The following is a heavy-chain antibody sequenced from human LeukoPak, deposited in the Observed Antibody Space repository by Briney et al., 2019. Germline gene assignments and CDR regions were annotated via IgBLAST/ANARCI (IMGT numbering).Heavy chain of an antibody. J-gene: IGHJ6*03. Sequence: SETLSLTCTVSGDSISSSSYYWGWIRQPPGKGLEWIGSIYYSGSICYNRSLKSRVTLCVDTSKNEFSLKLSSVTAADTAVYYCARRDVPAADAYYYYYMDVWGKGTTVTISS. CDR2: IYYSGSI. CDR1: GDSISSSSYY. CDR3: ARRDVPAADAYYYYYMDV. D-gene: IGHD2-2*01. V-gene: IGHV4-39*01.